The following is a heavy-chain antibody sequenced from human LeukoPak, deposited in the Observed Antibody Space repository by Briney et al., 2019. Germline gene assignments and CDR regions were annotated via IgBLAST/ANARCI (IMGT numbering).Heavy chain of an antibody. D-gene: IGHD6-13*01. J-gene: IGHJ4*02. CDR1: GFTVSSNY. V-gene: IGHV3-53*01. CDR2: IYSGGST. CDR3: AKPYSSSWTYFDY. Sequence: GGSLRLSCAASGFTVSSNYMSWVRQAPGKGLEWVSVIYSGGSTYYADSVKGRFTISRDNSKNTLYLQMNSLRAEDTAVYYCAKPYSSSWTYFDYWGQGTLVTVSS.